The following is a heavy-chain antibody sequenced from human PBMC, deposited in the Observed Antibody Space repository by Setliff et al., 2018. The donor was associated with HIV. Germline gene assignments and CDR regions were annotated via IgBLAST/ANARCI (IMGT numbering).Heavy chain of an antibody. J-gene: IGHJ3*02. CDR2: IKQDGSEK. V-gene: IGHV3-7*01. Sequence: PGGSLRLSCAASGITFSNSWMSWVRQAPGKGREWVASIKQDGSEKYYVDSVKGRFTISRDNAKKSMYLQMNSLRAEDTAVYYCARVVLQFLEWPRGDAFDIWGQGTMVTVSS. CDR1: GITFSNSW. CDR3: ARVVLQFLEWPRGDAFDI. D-gene: IGHD3-3*01.